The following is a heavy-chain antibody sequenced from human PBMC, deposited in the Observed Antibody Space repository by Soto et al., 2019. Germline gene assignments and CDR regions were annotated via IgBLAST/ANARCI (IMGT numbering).Heavy chain of an antibody. Sequence: QVQLQQSGPGLVKPSETLSLTCTVSDSSIRSYYWSWIRQPAGKALEWIGRIYTSGTTNYNPSLKSRVTILRDTSKNQFSLDLSSVTDADTAVYYCAREGSSGFGMDVWGHGTTVTVSS. CDR2: IYTSGTT. J-gene: IGHJ6*02. D-gene: IGHD6-25*01. CDR1: DSSIRSYY. V-gene: IGHV4-4*07. CDR3: AREGSSGFGMDV.